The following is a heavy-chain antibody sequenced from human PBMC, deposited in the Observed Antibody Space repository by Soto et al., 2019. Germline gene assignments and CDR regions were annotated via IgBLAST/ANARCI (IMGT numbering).Heavy chain of an antibody. CDR3: ARLMMKGSPTKLPEPYYYYYGMDV. V-gene: IGHV5-51*01. CDR2: IYPGDSDT. CDR1: GYSFTSYW. Sequence: GESLKISCKGSGYSFTSYWIGWVRQMPGKGLEWMGIIYPGDSDTRYSPSFQGQVTISADKSISTAYLQWSSLKASDTAMYYCARLMMKGSPTKLPEPYYYYYGMDVWGQGTTVTVSS. D-gene: IGHD3-10*01. J-gene: IGHJ6*02.